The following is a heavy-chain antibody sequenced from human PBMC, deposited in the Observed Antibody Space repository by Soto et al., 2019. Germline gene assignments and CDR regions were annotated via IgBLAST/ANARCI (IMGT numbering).Heavy chain of an antibody. D-gene: IGHD4-17*01. CDR1: GFTFSSYA. CDR3: AKGAVTTVFAFDI. J-gene: IGHJ3*02. CDR2: ISGSGGGT. V-gene: IGHV3-23*01. Sequence: EVQLLESGGGLVQPGGSLRLSCAASGFTFSSYAMSWVRQAPGKGLEWVSAISGSGGGTYYADSVKGRFTISRDNSKNTLYLQMNRLSAEDTPLYYCAKGAVTTVFAFDIWVQGTMVTVSS.